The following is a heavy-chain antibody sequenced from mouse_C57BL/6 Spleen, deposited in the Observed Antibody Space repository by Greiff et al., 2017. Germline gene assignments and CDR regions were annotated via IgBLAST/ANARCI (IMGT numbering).Heavy chain of an antibody. CDR1: GYSITSGYY. J-gene: IGHJ1*03. CDR2: ISYDGSN. V-gene: IGHV3-6*01. Sequence: VQLQQSGPGLVKPSQSLSLTCSVTGYSITSGYYWNWIRQFPGNKLEWMGYISYDGSNNYNPSLKNRISITRDTSKNQFFLKLNSVTTEDTATYYCARRGYYGSYWYFDVWGTGTTVTVSS. CDR3: ARRGYYGSYWYFDV. D-gene: IGHD1-1*01.